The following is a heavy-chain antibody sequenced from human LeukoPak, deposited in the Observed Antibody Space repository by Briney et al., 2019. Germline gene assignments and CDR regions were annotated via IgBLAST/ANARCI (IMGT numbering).Heavy chain of an antibody. D-gene: IGHD6-19*01. CDR3: AKGPNVAVAGTDY. Sequence: PGGSLRLSCAASGFTFSSYAMSWVRQAPGKGLEWVSAISGSGGSTYYADSVKGRFTISRDNSKNTLYLQINSLRAEDTAVYYCAKGPNVAVAGTDYWGQGTLVTVSS. CDR2: ISGSGGST. J-gene: IGHJ4*02. V-gene: IGHV3-23*01. CDR1: GFTFSSYA.